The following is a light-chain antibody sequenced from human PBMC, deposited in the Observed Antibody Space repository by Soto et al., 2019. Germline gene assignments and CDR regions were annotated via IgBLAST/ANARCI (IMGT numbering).Light chain of an antibody. CDR3: QQYNNWPWT. J-gene: IGKJ1*01. Sequence: EIVMTHSPATLSVSPGERATLSCRASQSVSSDLAWYQHKPGQAPRLLIYGASTRATNIPARFSGSGSGTDFTLTISSLQSEDFAVYYCQQYNNWPWTFGQGTKVDIK. CDR2: GAS. V-gene: IGKV3-15*01. CDR1: QSVSSD.